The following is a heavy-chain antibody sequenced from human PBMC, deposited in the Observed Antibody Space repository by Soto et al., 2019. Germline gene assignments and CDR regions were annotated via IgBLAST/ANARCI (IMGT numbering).Heavy chain of an antibody. CDR1: LYTFTRWG. V-gene: IGHV1-18*01. CDR3: ARDGVSSSWYEY. J-gene: IGHJ4*02. D-gene: IGHD6-13*01. CDR2: ISAYNGNT. Sequence: AWVKISCKSALYTFTRWGISCGLQAPGQGLEWMGWISAYNGNTNHAQKLQGRVTMPTDTSTSTAYMELRSLRSDDTAVYYCARDGVSSSWYEYRGQGTLVTVSS.